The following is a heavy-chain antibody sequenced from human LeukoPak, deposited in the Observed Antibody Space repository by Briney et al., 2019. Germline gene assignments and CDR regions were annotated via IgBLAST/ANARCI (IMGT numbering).Heavy chain of an antibody. V-gene: IGHV4-34*01. CDR1: GGSFSGYY. J-gene: IGHJ6*02. D-gene: IGHD3-3*01. CDR3: ARSNKVYYDFWSGYPYGMDV. Sequence: PSETLSLTCAVYGGSFSGYYWSWIRQPPGKGPEWIGEINHSGSTNYNPSLKSRVTISVDTSKNQFSLKLSSVTAADTAVYYRARSNKVYYDFWSGYPYGMDVWGQGTTVTVSS. CDR2: INHSGST.